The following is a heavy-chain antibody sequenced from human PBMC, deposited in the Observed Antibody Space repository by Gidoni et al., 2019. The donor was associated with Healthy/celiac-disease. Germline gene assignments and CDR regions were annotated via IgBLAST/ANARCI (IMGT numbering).Heavy chain of an antibody. CDR3: ARQLRSEDAFDI. CDR1: GGSISSSSYY. CDR2: IYYSGST. J-gene: IGHJ3*02. Sequence: QLQLQESGPGLVKPSETLSLTCTVSGGSISSSSYYWGWIRQPPGKGLQWIGSIYYSGSTYYNPSLKSRVTISVETSKNQFSLKLSSVTAADTAVYYCARQLRSEDAFDIWGQGTMVTVSS. V-gene: IGHV4-39*01.